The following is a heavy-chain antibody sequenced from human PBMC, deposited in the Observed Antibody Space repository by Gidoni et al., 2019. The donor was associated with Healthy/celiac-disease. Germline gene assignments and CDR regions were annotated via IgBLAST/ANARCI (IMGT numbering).Heavy chain of an antibody. D-gene: IGHD4-17*01. CDR2: IYHSGGT. J-gene: IGHJ3*02. Sequence: QVQLQESGPGLVKPSETLSLTCTVSGYSISSGYSGGWVRQPPGKGLEWIGSIYHSGGTYYNPSLKSRVTISVDTSKNQFSLKLSSVTAADTAVYYCARVDADYGFAFDIWGQGTMVTVSS. V-gene: IGHV4-38-2*02. CDR1: GYSISSGYS. CDR3: ARVDADYGFAFDI.